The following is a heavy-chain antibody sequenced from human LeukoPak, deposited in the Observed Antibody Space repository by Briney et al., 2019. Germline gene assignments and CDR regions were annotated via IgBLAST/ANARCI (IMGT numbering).Heavy chain of an antibody. CDR2: IDTNTGNP. D-gene: IGHD3-22*01. Sequence: ASVKVSCKASGYTFTSYAMNWVRQAPGQGLEWMGWIDTNTGNPTYAQGFTGRFVFSLDTSVSTAYLQISSLKAEDTAVYYCARDHYYDSSGYGNWFDPWGQGTLVTVSS. CDR1: GYTFTSYA. CDR3: ARDHYYDSSGYGNWFDP. J-gene: IGHJ5*02. V-gene: IGHV7-4-1*02.